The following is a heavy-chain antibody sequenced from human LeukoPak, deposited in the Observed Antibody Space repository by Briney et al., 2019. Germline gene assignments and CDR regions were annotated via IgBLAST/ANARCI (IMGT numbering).Heavy chain of an antibody. D-gene: IGHD6-19*01. CDR3: ARNSSDWYGYMDV. V-gene: IGHV1-18*01. CDR1: GYTFNSYG. J-gene: IGHJ6*04. Sequence: GVSVKVSCKASGYTFNSYGISWVRQAPGQGLEWMGWISTYNGYANYAQRLQGRVTMTTETSTSTAYMELRSLRSDDTAVYYCARNSSDWYGYMDVWGKGTTVTVSS. CDR2: ISTYNGYA.